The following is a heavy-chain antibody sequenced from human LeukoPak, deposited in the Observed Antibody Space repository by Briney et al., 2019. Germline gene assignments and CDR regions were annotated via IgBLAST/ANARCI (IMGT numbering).Heavy chain of an antibody. Sequence: ASVKVSCKASGYTFTGYYMHWVRQAPGQGLEWMGWINPNSGGTNYAQKFQGRVTMTRDTSISTAYMELSRLRSDDTAVYYCARVSMVGVTKLSDYWGQGTLVTVSS. J-gene: IGHJ4*02. CDR2: INPNSGGT. D-gene: IGHD1-26*01. CDR3: ARVSMVGVTKLSDY. CDR1: GYTFTGYY. V-gene: IGHV1-2*02.